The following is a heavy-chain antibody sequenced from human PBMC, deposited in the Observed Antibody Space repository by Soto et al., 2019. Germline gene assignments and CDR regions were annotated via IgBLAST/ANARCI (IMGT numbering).Heavy chain of an antibody. CDR3: ATSTIDTSTWKQYFYGMDV. D-gene: IGHD6-13*01. CDR2: INAGNGNT. Sequence: ASVKVSCKASEDTFTRYVIHWVRQAPGQRLEWMGWINAGNGNTKYSQNFQGRVTITRDASASTAYMELSSLRSQDTAVYYCATSTIDTSTWKQYFYGMDVWGQGSTVTVSS. J-gene: IGHJ6*02. V-gene: IGHV1-3*01. CDR1: EDTFTRYV.